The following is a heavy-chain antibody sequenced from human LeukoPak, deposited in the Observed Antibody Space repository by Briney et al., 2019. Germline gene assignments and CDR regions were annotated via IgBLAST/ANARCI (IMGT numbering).Heavy chain of an antibody. J-gene: IGHJ5*02. CDR2: IIPILGIA. Sequence: ASVKVSCKASGGTFSSYTISWVRQAPGQGLEWMGRIIPILGIANYAQKFQGRVTITAVKSTSTAYMELSSLRSEDTAVYYCARAVGPAAINWFDPWGQGTLVTVSS. CDR3: ARAVGPAAINWFDP. CDR1: GGTFSSYT. D-gene: IGHD2-2*02. V-gene: IGHV1-69*02.